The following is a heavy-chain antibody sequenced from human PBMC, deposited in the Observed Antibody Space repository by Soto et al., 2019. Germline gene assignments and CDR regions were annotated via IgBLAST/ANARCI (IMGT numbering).Heavy chain of an antibody. CDR3: AKEGEYYYDSSGYFDY. J-gene: IGHJ4*02. Sequence: GGSLRLSCAASGFTFSSYGMHWVRQAPGKGLEWVAVISYDGSNKYYADSVKGRFTISRDNSKNTLYLQMNSLRAEDTAVYYCAKEGEYYYDSSGYFDYWGQGTLVTV. CDR1: GFTFSSYG. V-gene: IGHV3-30*18. CDR2: ISYDGSNK. D-gene: IGHD3-22*01.